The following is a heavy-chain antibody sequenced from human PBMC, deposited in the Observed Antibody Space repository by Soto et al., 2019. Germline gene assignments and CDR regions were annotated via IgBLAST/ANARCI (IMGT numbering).Heavy chain of an antibody. CDR3: ASIVAEAGHYYYGMDV. CDR2: IIPIFGTA. D-gene: IGHD6-13*01. Sequence: ASVKVSCKASGGTFSSYAISWVRQAPGQGLEWMGGIIPIFGTANYAQKFQGRVTITADESTSTAYMELSSLRSEDTAVYYCASIVAEAGHYYYGMDVWGQGTKVTVSS. V-gene: IGHV1-69*13. J-gene: IGHJ6*02. CDR1: GGTFSSYA.